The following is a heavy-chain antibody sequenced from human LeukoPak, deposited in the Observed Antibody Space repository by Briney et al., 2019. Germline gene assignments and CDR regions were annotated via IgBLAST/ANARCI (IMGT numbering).Heavy chain of an antibody. V-gene: IGHV4-39*01. CDR1: GGSISSTSYY. CDR3: ARGPRTYYDFWSGHSGYYYYGMDV. J-gene: IGHJ6*02. CDR2: IYFSGST. Sequence: SETLSLTCTVSGGSISSTSYYWGWIRQPPGKGLEWIGNIYFSGSTYYNPSVKSRITISVDTSKNQFSLKLSSVTAADTAVYYCARGPRTYYDFWSGHSGYYYYGMDVWGQGTTVTVSS. D-gene: IGHD3-3*01.